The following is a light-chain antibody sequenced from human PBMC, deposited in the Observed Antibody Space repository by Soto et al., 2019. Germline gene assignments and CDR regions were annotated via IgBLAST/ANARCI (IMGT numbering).Light chain of an antibody. V-gene: IGLV2-23*01. CDR1: SSDVGSYNL. CDR3: CSYAGSSTRVV. Sequence: QSALTQPASVSGSPGQSITISCTGTSSDVGSYNLVSWYQHNPAKAPKLMIYEDSKRPSGVSNRFSGSKSGNTASLTISGLHAEDEADYYCCSYAGSSTRVVFGGGTKLTVL. CDR2: EDS. J-gene: IGLJ2*01.